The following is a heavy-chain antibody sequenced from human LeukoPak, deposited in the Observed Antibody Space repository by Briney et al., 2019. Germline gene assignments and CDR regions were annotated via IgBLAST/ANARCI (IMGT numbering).Heavy chain of an antibody. V-gene: IGHV3-66*01. CDR2: IYTGGST. J-gene: IGHJ4*02. CDR1: GFTISSNY. Sequence: GGSLRLSCAASGFTISSNYMSWVRQAPGKGLEWVSVIYTGGSTYYADSVNGRFTISRDNSKNTLYLQMNSLRAEDTAVYYCARALPFGGYFNIWGQGTLVTVSS. D-gene: IGHD4-23*01. CDR3: ARALPFGGYFNI.